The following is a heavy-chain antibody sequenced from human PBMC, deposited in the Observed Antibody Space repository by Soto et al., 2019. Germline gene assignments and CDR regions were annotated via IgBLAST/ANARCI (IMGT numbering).Heavy chain of an antibody. CDR2: ISSSSSYI. Sequence: PGGSLRLSCAASGFTFSSYSMNWVRQAPGKGLEWVSSISSSSSYIYYADSVKGRFTISRDNAKNSRYLQMNSLRAEDTAVYYCARDNPRYCSSTNCPIDYWGQGTLVTVSS. D-gene: IGHD2-2*01. CDR3: ARDNPRYCSSTNCPIDY. J-gene: IGHJ4*02. CDR1: GFTFSSYS. V-gene: IGHV3-21*01.